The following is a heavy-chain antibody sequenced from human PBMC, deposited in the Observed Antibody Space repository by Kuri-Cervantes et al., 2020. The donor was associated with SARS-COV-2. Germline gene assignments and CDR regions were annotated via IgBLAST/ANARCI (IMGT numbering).Heavy chain of an antibody. CDR2: IYYSGST. Sequence: GSLRLSCAGCAFTFSSCDMYWVRQAPGKGLEWIGSIYYSGSTYYNPSLKSRVTISVDTSKNQFSLKLSSVTAADTAVYYCARASRIQLWLYDAFDIWGQGTMVTVSS. V-gene: IGHV4-59*01. D-gene: IGHD5-18*01. CDR3: ARASRIQLWLYDAFDI. J-gene: IGHJ3*02. CDR1: AFTFSSCD.